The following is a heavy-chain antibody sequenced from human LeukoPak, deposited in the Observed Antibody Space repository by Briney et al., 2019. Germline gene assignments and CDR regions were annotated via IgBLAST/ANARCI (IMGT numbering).Heavy chain of an antibody. CDR1: GNSFSSYW. Sequence: GESLKLSCKTSGNSFSSYWSGWVRQMPGKRLEWMGVIYPSDSDTIYSPSFQGQVTIPADKSISTAYLQWRSLKASDTAMYYCARRGQGYGMDVWGQGTTVTVSS. V-gene: IGHV5-51*01. CDR2: IYPSDSDT. J-gene: IGHJ6*02. CDR3: ARRGQGYGMDV.